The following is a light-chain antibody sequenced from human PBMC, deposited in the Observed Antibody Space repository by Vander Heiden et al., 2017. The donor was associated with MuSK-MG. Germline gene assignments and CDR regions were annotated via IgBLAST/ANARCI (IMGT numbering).Light chain of an antibody. CDR2: ATS. CDR3: QQRSRWPIT. V-gene: IGKV3D-11*01. J-gene: IGKJ5*01. CDR1: QGISSQ. Sequence: EIVFTQSPATLSLSPGERATLTCRASQGISSQLDWYQQKPGQAPRLLIDATSNRATGIPARFSGSGSGTDFTLTISSLEPEDFAVYYCQQRSRWPITFGQGTRLEIK.